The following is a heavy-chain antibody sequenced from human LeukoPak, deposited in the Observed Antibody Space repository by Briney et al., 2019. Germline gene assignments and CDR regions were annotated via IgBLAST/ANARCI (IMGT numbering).Heavy chain of an antibody. CDR2: TYYRSKWYN. D-gene: IGHD6-19*01. Sequence: SQTLSLTCAISGDSVSSNSAAWNWIRQSPSRGLEWLGRTYYRSKWYNDYAVSVKSRITINPDTSKNQFSLQLNSVTPEDTAVYYCAREAVATRTRTYYFDYWDQGTLVTVSS. CDR3: AREAVATRTRTYYFDY. CDR1: GDSVSSNSAA. J-gene: IGHJ4*02. V-gene: IGHV6-1*01.